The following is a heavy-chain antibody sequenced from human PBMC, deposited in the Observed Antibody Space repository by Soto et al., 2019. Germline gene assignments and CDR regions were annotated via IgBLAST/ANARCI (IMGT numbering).Heavy chain of an antibody. J-gene: IGHJ6*02. V-gene: IGHV4-39*01. D-gene: IGHD6-13*01. Sequence: PSETLSLTCTVSGFSLSSSSCYWGWIRPPPGKGLEWIGSIYYSGGTYYNPSLKSRVTISVDTSKNQFSLKLSSVTAADTAVYYCARQQQLVYYYYGMDVWGQGTTVTVSS. CDR2: IYYSGGT. CDR3: ARQQQLVYYYYGMDV. CDR1: GFSLSSSSCY.